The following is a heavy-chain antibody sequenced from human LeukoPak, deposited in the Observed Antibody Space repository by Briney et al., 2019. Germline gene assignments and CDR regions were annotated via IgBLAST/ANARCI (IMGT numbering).Heavy chain of an antibody. CDR1: GFTFSSYA. Sequence: SLRLSCAASGFTFSSYAMTWVRQAPGKGLEWVSGISWNSGSIGYADSVKGRFTISRDNAKNSLYLQMNSLRAEDTALYYCAKEFTYYYDSSGFENAFDIWGQGTMVTVSS. CDR2: ISWNSGSI. J-gene: IGHJ3*02. CDR3: AKEFTYYYDSSGFENAFDI. D-gene: IGHD3-22*01. V-gene: IGHV3-9*01.